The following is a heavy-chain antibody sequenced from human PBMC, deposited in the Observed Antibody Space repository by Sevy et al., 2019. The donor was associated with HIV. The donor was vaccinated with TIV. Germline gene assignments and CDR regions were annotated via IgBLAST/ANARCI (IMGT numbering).Heavy chain of an antibody. CDR3: ARDRVTYYYDSSGYYTSGYGMDV. Sequence: GGSLRLSCAASGFTVSDNHMNWVRQAPGKGLEWVSVIYSSDRTDYADSVKGRFTGSRDNSKNTLYLQMNSLRAEDTAVYYCARDRVTYYYDSSGYYTSGYGMDVWGQGTTVTVSS. J-gene: IGHJ6*02. D-gene: IGHD3-22*01. CDR1: GFTVSDNH. CDR2: IYSSDRT. V-gene: IGHV3-53*01.